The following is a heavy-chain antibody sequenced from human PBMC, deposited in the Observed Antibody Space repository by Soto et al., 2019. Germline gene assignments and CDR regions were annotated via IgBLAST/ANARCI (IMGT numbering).Heavy chain of an antibody. CDR2: ISSSSSYI. CDR1: GFTFSSYS. Sequence: GESLKISCAASGFTFSSYSMNWVRQAPGKGLEWVSSISSSSSYIYYADSVKGRFTISRDNAKNSLYLQMNSLRAEDTAVYYCARDSANYYDSSGAPGAFDIWGQGTMVTVSS. D-gene: IGHD3-22*01. CDR3: ARDSANYYDSSGAPGAFDI. V-gene: IGHV3-21*01. J-gene: IGHJ3*02.